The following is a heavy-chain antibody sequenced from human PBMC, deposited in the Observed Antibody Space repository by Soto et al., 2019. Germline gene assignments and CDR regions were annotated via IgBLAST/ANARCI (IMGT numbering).Heavy chain of an antibody. CDR2: IYHSGST. Sequence: QVQLQESGPGLVKPSGTLSLTCAVSGGSISSSNWCSWVRQPPGKGLEWIGEIYHSGSTNYNPSLKSRVSISVDKSKNHFSLKLSSVTAADTAVYYCARAPDYYDFWSGYKNWFDPWGQRTLVTVSS. V-gene: IGHV4-4*02. J-gene: IGHJ5*02. D-gene: IGHD3-3*01. CDR1: GGSISSSNW. CDR3: ARAPDYYDFWSGYKNWFDP.